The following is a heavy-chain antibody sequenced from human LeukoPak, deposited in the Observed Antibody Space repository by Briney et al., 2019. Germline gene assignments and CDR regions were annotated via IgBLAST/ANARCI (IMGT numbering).Heavy chain of an antibody. D-gene: IGHD4-17*01. CDR3: AKDWNDYGDYGPAY. CDR1: GFTFSSYA. Sequence: GASLRLSCAASGFTFSSYAMSWVRRAPGKGLEWVSAISGSGGSTYYADSVKGRFTISRDNSKNTLYLQMNSLRAEDTAVYYCAKDWNDYGDYGPAYWGQGTLVTVSS. V-gene: IGHV3-23*01. J-gene: IGHJ4*02. CDR2: ISGSGGST.